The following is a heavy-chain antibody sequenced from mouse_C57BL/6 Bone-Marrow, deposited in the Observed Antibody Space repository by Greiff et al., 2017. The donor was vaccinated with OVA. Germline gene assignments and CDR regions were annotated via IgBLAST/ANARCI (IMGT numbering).Heavy chain of an antibody. CDR2: INPSNGGT. CDR1: GYTFTSYW. J-gene: IGHJ1*03. Sequence: QVQLQQPGPELVKPGASVKLSCKASGYTFTSYWMHWVKQRPGKGLEWIGNINPSNGGTNYNEKFKSKATLTVDKSSSTAYMQLSSLTSEDSAVXDCAREGGYYWYFDGWGTGTTVTVSS. V-gene: IGHV1-53*01. D-gene: IGHD1-1*02. CDR3: AREGGYYWYFDG.